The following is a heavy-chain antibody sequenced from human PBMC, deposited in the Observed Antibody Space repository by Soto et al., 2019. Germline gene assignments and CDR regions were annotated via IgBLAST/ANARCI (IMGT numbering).Heavy chain of an antibody. CDR3: AKGPKARSIAAYS. CDR1: GVRVKISA. CDR2: ISGSGGST. J-gene: IGHJ4*02. Sequence: AACGVRVKISAVAWSLQAPGKGLEWVSAISGSGGSTYYADSVKGRFTISRDNSKNTLYLQMNSLRAEDTAVYYGAKGPKARSIAAYSWGQGTLVTVSS. V-gene: IGHV3-23*01. D-gene: IGHD6-6*01.